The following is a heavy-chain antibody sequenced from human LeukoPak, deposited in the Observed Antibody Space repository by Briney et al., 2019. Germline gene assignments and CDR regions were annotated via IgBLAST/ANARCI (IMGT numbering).Heavy chain of an antibody. D-gene: IGHD1-1*01. Sequence: GASVKVSCKASGGTFSSYAISWVRQAPGQGLEWMGGIIPIFGTANYAQKFQGRVTITADESTSTAYMELSSLRSEDTAVYYCARGWATGTTRGFDYWGQGTLVTVSS. V-gene: IGHV1-69*13. CDR3: ARGWATGTTRGFDY. CDR2: IIPIFGTA. J-gene: IGHJ4*02. CDR1: GGTFSSYA.